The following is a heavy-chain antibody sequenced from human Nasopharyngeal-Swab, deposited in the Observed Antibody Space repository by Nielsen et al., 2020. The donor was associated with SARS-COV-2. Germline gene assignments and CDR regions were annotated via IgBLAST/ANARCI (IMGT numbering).Heavy chain of an antibody. V-gene: IGHV3-21*04. D-gene: IGHD3-22*01. CDR2: ISSSSTYI. J-gene: IGHJ4*02. CDR1: GFTFTSYS. CDR3: AKAIAYYYDSSGYYYFDS. Sequence: GESLKISCAASGFTFTSYSMNWVRQAPGKGLEWVSSISSSSTYIYYADSVKGRFTISRDNSKNTLYLQMNSLRAEDTAVYYCAKAIAYYYDSSGYYYFDSWGQGTLVTVSS.